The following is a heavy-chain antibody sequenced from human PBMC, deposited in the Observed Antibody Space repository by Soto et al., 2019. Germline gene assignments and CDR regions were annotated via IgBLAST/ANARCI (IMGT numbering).Heavy chain of an antibody. V-gene: IGHV4-34*01. CDR3: ARGSEPGDFDL. CDR2: INHSGST. D-gene: IGHD1-1*01. Sequence: QVQLQQWGAGLLKPSETLSLTCAVYGGSFSGYYWSWIRQPPGKGLEWIGEINHSGSTNYNPSLKSRVTISVDTSKHQFSLKLSSVTAADTAVYSCARGSEPGDFDLWGRGTLVTVSS. CDR1: GGSFSGYY. J-gene: IGHJ2*01.